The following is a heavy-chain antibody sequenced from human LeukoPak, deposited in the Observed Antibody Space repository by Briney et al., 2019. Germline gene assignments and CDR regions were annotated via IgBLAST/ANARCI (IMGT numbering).Heavy chain of an antibody. CDR3: AFRIVVVTTAGHFDY. V-gene: IGHV1-69*05. CDR2: IIPIFGTA. D-gene: IGHD3-22*01. CDR1: GGTFSSYA. J-gene: IGHJ4*02. Sequence: VASVKVSCKASGGTFSSYAISWVRQAPGQELEWMGRIIPIFGTANYAQKFQGRVTITTDEYTSTAYMELSSLRSEDTAVYYCAFRIVVVTTAGHFDYWGQGTLVTVSS.